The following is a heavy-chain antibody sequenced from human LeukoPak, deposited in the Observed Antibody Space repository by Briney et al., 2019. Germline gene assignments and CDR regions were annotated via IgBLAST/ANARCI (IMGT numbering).Heavy chain of an antibody. D-gene: IGHD4-23*01. CDR3: ARGNSDAFDI. Sequence: GGSLRLSCAASGFTVRSKYMSWVRQAPGKGLECISVIYNGGATYYADSVKGRFSISRDNSRNTLYLQVNSLTAEDTAVYYCARGNSDAFDIWGQGAMVTVSS. J-gene: IGHJ3*02. CDR2: IYNGGAT. CDR1: GFTVRSKY. V-gene: IGHV3-53*01.